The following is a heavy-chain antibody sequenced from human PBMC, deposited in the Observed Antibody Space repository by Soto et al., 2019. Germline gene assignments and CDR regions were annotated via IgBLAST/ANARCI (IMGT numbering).Heavy chain of an antibody. V-gene: IGHV3-23*01. CDR1: GCTFSRSA. CDR2: ISGAGAST. J-gene: IGHJ5*02. D-gene: IGHD5-12*01. CDR3: AKRVSTA. Sequence: QLLESGGGFVQPGGSLRLSCAASGCTFSRSAMSWLRQAPGKGLEWVSGISGAGASTYYADSVKGRFTISRDNSKDMLYLQMNSLTAEDTAVYYCAKRVSTAWGQGTLVTVSS.